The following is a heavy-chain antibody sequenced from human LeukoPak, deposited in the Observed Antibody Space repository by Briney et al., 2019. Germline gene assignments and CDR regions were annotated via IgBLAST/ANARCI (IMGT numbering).Heavy chain of an antibody. CDR3: ARAPPYCSGGSCDDY. CDR2: ISSSSSYI. J-gene: IGHJ4*02. CDR1: GFTFSSYS. Sequence: GGSLRLSCAASGFTFSSYSMNWVRQAPGKGPEWVSSISSSSSYIYYADSVKGRFTISRDNAKNSLYLQMNSLRAEDTAVYYCARAPPYCSGGSCDDYWGQGTLVTVSS. D-gene: IGHD2-15*01. V-gene: IGHV3-21*01.